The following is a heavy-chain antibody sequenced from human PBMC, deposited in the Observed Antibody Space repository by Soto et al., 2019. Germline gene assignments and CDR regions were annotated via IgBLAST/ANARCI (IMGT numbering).Heavy chain of an antibody. CDR1: GYTFSNYG. Sequence: ASVKVSCKASGYTFSNYGIHWVRQAPGQRLEWMGLINAGNGNTKYSQKFQGRVTLTRDTSASTAYMELSSLRSEDTAVYYCASSYYYDSSGYSSLYYYYGMDVWGQGTKVTVSS. CDR3: ASSYYYDSSGYSSLYYYYGMDV. J-gene: IGHJ6*02. V-gene: IGHV1-3*01. D-gene: IGHD3-22*01. CDR2: INAGNGNT.